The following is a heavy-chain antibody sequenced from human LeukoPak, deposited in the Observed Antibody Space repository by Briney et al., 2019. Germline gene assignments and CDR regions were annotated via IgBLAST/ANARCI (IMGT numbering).Heavy chain of an antibody. CDR1: GFTFTNHW. V-gene: IGHV3-7*03. J-gene: IGHJ3*02. D-gene: IGHD6-13*01. CDR3: AKDTPIAAAAFDI. CDR2: IKPDGSDR. Sequence: PGGSLRLSCAASGFTFTNHWMNWFRQAPGRGLEWVAIIKPDGSDRKYVDSVQGRFTVSRDNAKNSVSLQISSLRAEDTAVYYCAKDTPIAAAAFDIWGQGTMVTVSS.